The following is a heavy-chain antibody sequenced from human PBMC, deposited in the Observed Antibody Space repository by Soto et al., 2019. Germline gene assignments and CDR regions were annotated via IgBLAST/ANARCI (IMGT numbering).Heavy chain of an antibody. V-gene: IGHV3-23*01. CDR1: GFTFSSYA. J-gene: IGHJ6*02. CDR2: ISGSGGST. CDR3: AKDEGHGVDTAMVPYYYYGTDV. Sequence: PGGTLRLSCAASGFTFSSYAMSWVRQAPGKELERGSAISGSGGSTYCADSVKGRFTISRDNSKNTLYLQMNSLRGEDTAVYYCAKDEGHGVDTAMVPYYYYGTDVWGRGTTVTVSS. D-gene: IGHD5-18*01.